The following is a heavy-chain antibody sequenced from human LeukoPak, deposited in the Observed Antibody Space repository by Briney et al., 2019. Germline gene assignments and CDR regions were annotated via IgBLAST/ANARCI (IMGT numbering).Heavy chain of an antibody. CDR3: ARDGRSSSHFDY. J-gene: IGHJ4*02. CDR1: GFTFSSYS. Sequence: PGGSLRLSCAASGFTFSSYSMNWVRQAPGKGLEWVSSSSSSSSYIYYADSVKGRFTISRDNAKNSLYLQMNSLRAEDTAVYYCARDGRSSSHFDYWGQGTLVTVSS. V-gene: IGHV3-21*01. D-gene: IGHD6-13*01. CDR2: SSSSSSYI.